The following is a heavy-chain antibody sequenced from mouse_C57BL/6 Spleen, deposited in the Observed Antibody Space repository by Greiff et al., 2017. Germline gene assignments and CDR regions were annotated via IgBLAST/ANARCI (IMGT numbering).Heavy chain of an antibody. D-gene: IGHD4-1*01. CDR3: AKKGDWDDAMDY. CDR1: GFSLTSYG. Sequence: QVQLQQSGPGLVQPSQSLSITCTVSGFSLTSYGVHWVRQSPGKGLEWLGVIWRGGSTDYNAAFMSRLSITKDNSKSPVFFKMNSLQADDTAIYYCAKKGDWDDAMDYWGQGTSVTVSS. CDR2: IWRGGST. J-gene: IGHJ4*01. V-gene: IGHV2-5*01.